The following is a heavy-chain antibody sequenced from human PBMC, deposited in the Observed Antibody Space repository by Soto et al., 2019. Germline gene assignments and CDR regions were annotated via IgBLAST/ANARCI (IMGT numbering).Heavy chain of an antibody. Sequence: GGSLRLSCAASGFTFSSYAMSWVRQAPGKGLEWVSAISGSGGSTYYADSVKGRFTISRDNSKNTLYLQMNSLRAEDTAVYYCAKDQSITIFGVVIAAFDIWGQGTMVTVSS. V-gene: IGHV3-23*01. CDR2: ISGSGGST. CDR3: AKDQSITIFGVVIAAFDI. D-gene: IGHD3-3*01. CDR1: GFTFSSYA. J-gene: IGHJ3*02.